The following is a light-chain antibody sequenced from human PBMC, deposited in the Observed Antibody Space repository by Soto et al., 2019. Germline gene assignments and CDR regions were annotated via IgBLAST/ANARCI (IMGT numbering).Light chain of an antibody. CDR1: QDIHSY. CDR3: QQLNNYPVT. CDR2: AAS. V-gene: IGKV1-9*01. J-gene: IGKJ5*01. Sequence: DIQLTQSPSFLSASVGASVTITCRASQDIHSYLAWYQQKPGKAPNLLIYAASTLQSGVPSRFSGSGSGTEFTLTITSLQPEDFATYYCQQLNNYPVTFGQGTRLEIK.